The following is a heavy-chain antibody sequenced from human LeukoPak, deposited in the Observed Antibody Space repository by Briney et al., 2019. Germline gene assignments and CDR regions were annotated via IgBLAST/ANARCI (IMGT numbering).Heavy chain of an antibody. J-gene: IGHJ3*02. CDR2: VRDNGES. V-gene: IGHV4-59*08. CDR1: GGSINPYY. D-gene: IGHD5-18*01. Sequence: SETLCLTCTVSGGSINPYYWSWIRQPPGKGLEWIAYVRDNGESNYNPSLKSRLTISVDTPNNQISLRLSFVTAADPAMYYCARQPANTAAFDIWGLGTVATVSS. CDR3: ARQPANTAAFDI.